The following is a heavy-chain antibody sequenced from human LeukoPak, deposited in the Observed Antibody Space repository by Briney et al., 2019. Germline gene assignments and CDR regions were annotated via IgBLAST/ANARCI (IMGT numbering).Heavy chain of an antibody. Sequence: PSETLSPTCTVSGGSISSYYWSWIRQPPGKGLEWIGFIYDSGSTNYNPSLKSRVTISVDTSKNQFSLKLRSVTAADTAVYYCARKGPSTYYGSGSYYLVNGIQYYFDYWGQGTLVTVSS. CDR2: IYDSGST. D-gene: IGHD3-10*01. J-gene: IGHJ4*02. CDR1: GGSISSYY. CDR3: ARKGPSTYYGSGSYYLVNGIQYYFDY. V-gene: IGHV4-59*01.